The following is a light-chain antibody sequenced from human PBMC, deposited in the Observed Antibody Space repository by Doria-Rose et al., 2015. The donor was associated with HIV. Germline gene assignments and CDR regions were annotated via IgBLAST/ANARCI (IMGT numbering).Light chain of an antibody. CDR1: QSFSSTY. Sequence: TQSPGTLSLSPGERATLSCRASQSFSSTYLAWYQQKPGQAPSLLTYDGSTRATGIPDRFSAGGSGTDFTLTINRLEPEDFALYYCHQYGTSWTFGQGTKVEI. CDR2: DGS. J-gene: IGKJ1*01. V-gene: IGKV3-20*01. CDR3: HQYGTSWT.